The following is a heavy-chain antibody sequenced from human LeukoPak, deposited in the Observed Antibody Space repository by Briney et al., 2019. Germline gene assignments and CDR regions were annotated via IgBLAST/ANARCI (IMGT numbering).Heavy chain of an antibody. J-gene: IGHJ4*02. Sequence: GASVKVSCKASGYTFTGYYMHWVRQAPGQGLEWMGWINPNSGGTNYAQKFQGRVTMTRDTSISTAYMELSRLRSDDTAVYYCTTRYGSGSHLVDYWGQGTLVTVSS. CDR3: TTRYGSGSHLVDY. CDR2: INPNSGGT. V-gene: IGHV1-2*02. CDR1: GYTFTGYY. D-gene: IGHD3-10*01.